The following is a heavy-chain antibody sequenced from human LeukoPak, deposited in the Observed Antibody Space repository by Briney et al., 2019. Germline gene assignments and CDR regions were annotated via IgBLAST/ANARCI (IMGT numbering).Heavy chain of an antibody. Sequence: SQTLSLTCTVSGGSINSGGYYRSWIRQPPGKGLEWIGYIYQSGSTYYNPSLKSRVTISVDRSKNQFYLNLTSVTAADTAVYYCARLSSSHGGWFDPWGQGTLVTVSS. CDR3: ARLSSSHGGWFDP. CDR2: IYQSGST. CDR1: GGSINSGGYY. V-gene: IGHV4-30-2*01. D-gene: IGHD6-6*01. J-gene: IGHJ5*02.